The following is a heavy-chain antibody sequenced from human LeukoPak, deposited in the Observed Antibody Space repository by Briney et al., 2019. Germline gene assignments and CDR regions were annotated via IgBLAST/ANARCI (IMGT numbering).Heavy chain of an antibody. CDR2: IYYSGST. CDR3: ARQPPHSSGGYGDAFDI. D-gene: IGHD6-19*01. J-gene: IGHJ3*02. V-gene: IGHV4-59*08. Sequence: SETLSLTCTVSGGSISSYYWSWIRQPPGKGLEWMGYIYYSGSTNYNPSLKSRVTISVDTSKNQFSLKLSSVTAADTAVYYCARQPPHSSGGYGDAFDIWGQGTMVTVSS. CDR1: GGSISSYY.